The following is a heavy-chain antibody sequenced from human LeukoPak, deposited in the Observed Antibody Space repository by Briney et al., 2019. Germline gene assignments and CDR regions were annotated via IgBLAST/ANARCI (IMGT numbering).Heavy chain of an antibody. Sequence: GGSLRLSCAASGFTFSSYAMSWVRQAPGKGLEWVSAISGSGGSTYYADSVKGRFTISRDNSKNTLYLQMNSLRTEDTAVYYCAKLSDTLQPDSSGYFGYYYWGQGTLVTVSS. D-gene: IGHD3-22*01. V-gene: IGHV3-23*01. J-gene: IGHJ4*02. CDR1: GFTFSSYA. CDR3: AKLSDTLQPDSSGYFGYYY. CDR2: ISGSGGST.